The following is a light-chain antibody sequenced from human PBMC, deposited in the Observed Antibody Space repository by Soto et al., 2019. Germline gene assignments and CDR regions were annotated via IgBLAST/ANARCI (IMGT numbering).Light chain of an antibody. CDR3: QQYGSSPIP. CDR2: GAS. J-gene: IGKJ5*01. CDR1: KSFSRSY. Sequence: EGVWTQSTDTLSLSPGERATLSCRASKSFSRSYLAWYQQKPGQAPRLLIYGASSRATGIPDRFSGSGSGTDFTLTISRLEPEDFAVYYCQQYGSSPIPFGQRRRPAIK. V-gene: IGKV3-20*01.